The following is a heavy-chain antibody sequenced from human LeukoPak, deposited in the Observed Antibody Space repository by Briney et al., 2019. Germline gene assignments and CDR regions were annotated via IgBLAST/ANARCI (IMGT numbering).Heavy chain of an antibody. CDR2: IYYDGST. Sequence: PSETLSLTCTVSGFSIIRGYYWGWIRQPPGKGLEWIGSIYYDGSTYYNPSLKSRVTISVDTSKNQFSLKLSSVTAADTAVYYCARDKMGGFDYWGQGTLVTVSS. CDR3: ARDKMGGFDY. D-gene: IGHD3-16*01. V-gene: IGHV4-38-2*02. J-gene: IGHJ4*02. CDR1: GFSIIRGYY.